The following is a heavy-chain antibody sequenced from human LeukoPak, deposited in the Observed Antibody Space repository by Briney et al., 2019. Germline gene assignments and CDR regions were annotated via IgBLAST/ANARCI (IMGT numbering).Heavy chain of an antibody. CDR3: ARVWSPPYTSSWPYYFDY. CDR2: IYSDGRT. J-gene: IGHJ4*02. V-gene: IGHV3-53*01. D-gene: IGHD6-13*01. CDR1: GFTVSNKY. Sequence: GGSLRLSCAASGFTVSNKYMTWVRQAPGKGLEWVSLIYSDGRTYYADSVKGRCTISRDNSKNTLYLQMNSLRAEDTAVYYCARVWSPPYTSSWPYYFDYWGQGTLVTVSS.